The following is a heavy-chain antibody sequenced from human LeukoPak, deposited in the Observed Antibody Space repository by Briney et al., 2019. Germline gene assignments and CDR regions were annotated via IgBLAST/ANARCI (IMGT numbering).Heavy chain of an antibody. CDR2: INPNSGGT. CDR1: RYTFTGYY. D-gene: IGHD5-18*01. V-gene: IGHV1-2*06. Sequence: ASVKVSCKASRYTFTGYYMHWVRQAPGQGLEWMGRINPNSGGTNYAQKFQGRVTMTRDTSISTAYMELSRLRSDDTAVYYCASSGGYSYGYHSWGQGTLVTVSS. J-gene: IGHJ5*02. CDR3: ASSGGYSYGYHS.